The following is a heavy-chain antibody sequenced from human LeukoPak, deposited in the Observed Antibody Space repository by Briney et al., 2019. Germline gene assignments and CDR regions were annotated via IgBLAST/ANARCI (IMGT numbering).Heavy chain of an antibody. CDR1: GFTFSSYA. V-gene: IGHV3-30-3*01. J-gene: IGHJ4*02. CDR2: ISYDGSNK. Sequence: GGSLRHSCAASGFTFSSYAMHWVRQAPGKGLEWVTVISYDGSNKYYADSVKGRFTISRDNSKNTLYLQMNSLRAEDTAVYYCAREGDIVVVVAATTPDGGYFDYWGQGTLVTVSS. CDR3: AREGDIVVVVAATTPDGGYFDY. D-gene: IGHD2-15*01.